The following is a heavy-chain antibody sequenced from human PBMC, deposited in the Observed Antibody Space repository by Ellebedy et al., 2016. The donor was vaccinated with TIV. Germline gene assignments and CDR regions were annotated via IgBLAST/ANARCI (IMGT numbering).Heavy chain of an antibody. CDR2: IKHDGSEK. CDR3: SRDSGANFLGLSFGL. V-gene: IGHV3-7*03. Sequence: GESLKISCAASGFTFNTYYMTWVRQAPGKGLEWVAHIKHDGSEKYYVDSVKGRFTISRDNAKNSLYLQMNSLRSEDTAVYYCSRDSGANFLGLSFGLWGRGTLVTVSS. D-gene: IGHD4/OR15-4a*01. CDR1: GFTFNTYY. J-gene: IGHJ2*01.